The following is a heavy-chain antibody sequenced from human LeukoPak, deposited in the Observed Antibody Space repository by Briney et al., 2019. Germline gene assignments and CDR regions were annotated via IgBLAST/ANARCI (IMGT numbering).Heavy chain of an antibody. V-gene: IGHV1-2*02. J-gene: IGHJ4*02. Sequence: ASVKVSCKASRYTFTRYYLHWVRQAPGQGLEWMGWINPASGGTNYAQNFQGRVTMTRDTSISTVYMELSGLRSDDTAVSYCARDLLVVASMGSDSWGQGTLVTVSS. CDR1: RYTFTRYY. CDR2: INPASGGT. D-gene: IGHD2-15*01. CDR3: ARDLLVVASMGSDS.